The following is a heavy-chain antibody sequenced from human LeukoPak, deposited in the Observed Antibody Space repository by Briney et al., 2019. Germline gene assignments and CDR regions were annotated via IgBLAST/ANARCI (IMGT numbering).Heavy chain of an antibody. J-gene: IGHJ1*01. V-gene: IGHV4-59*01. Sequence: SETLSLTCTVSGGSISSYYWSWFRQPPGKGLEWIGYIYYSGSTNYNPSLKSRVTISVDTSKNQFSLKLSSVTAADTAVYYCARPTYDSSDYEYFQHWGQGTLVTVSS. CDR1: GGSISSYY. D-gene: IGHD3-22*01. CDR2: IYYSGST. CDR3: ARPTYDSSDYEYFQH.